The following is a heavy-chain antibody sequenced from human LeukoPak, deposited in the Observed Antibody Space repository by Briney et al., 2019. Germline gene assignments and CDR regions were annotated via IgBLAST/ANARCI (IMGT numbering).Heavy chain of an antibody. J-gene: IGHJ4*02. D-gene: IGHD5-24*01. V-gene: IGHV1-58*02. Sequence: GASVKVSCKASGFTFTNSAMQWVRQARGQRLEWIGWIVVGSGDAKYAQKFQERVTITRDMSTTTAYMELSSLRSEDTAVYYCAADNQQITVWGQGTLVTVSS. CDR3: AADNQQITV. CDR2: IVVGSGDA. CDR1: GFTFTNSA.